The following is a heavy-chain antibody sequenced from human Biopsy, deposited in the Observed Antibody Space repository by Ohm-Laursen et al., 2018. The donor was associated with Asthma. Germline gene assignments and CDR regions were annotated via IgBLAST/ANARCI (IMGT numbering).Heavy chain of an antibody. CDR3: ARRGGVRRYFDY. D-gene: IGHD3-16*01. J-gene: IGHJ4*02. CDR1: GGSISSGAYY. V-gene: IGHV4-30-4*01. Sequence: TLSLTCTVSGGSISSGAYYWSWVRQPPGKGLEWIGYIYYIGSTNYNPSLKGRVAISLDTFKNQFSLKLSSVTAADTAVYFCARRGGVRRYFDYWGQGTLVTVSS. CDR2: IYYIGST.